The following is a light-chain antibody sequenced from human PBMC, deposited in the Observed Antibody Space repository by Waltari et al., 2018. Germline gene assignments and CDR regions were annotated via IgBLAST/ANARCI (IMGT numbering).Light chain of an antibody. CDR2: LAS. CDR3: HQFYVAPHT. V-gene: IGKV4-1*01. Sequence: DIVMTQSPDSLAVSLGERATIHCKSSQPVLYSANNKNYLAWYQQKPGQPPKLLIYLASTREAGVPDRCSGSGSGTDFPLTISSLQAEDVAVYYCHQFYVAPHTFGQGTRLVIK. J-gene: IGKJ2*01. CDR1: QPVLYSANNKNY.